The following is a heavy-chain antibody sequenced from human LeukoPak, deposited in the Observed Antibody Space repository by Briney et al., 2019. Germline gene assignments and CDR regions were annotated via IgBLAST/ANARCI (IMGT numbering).Heavy chain of an antibody. J-gene: IGHJ5*02. CDR1: GGSFSGYY. V-gene: IGHV4-34*01. CDR3: ARGRRGLLWFGELRAWFDP. Sequence: SETRSLTCAVYGGSFSGYYWSWLRQPPGKGLEWIGEINHSGCTNYNPSLKSRVTISVDTSKNQFSLKLSSATAADTAVYYCARGRRGLLWFGELRAWFDPWGQGTLVTVSS. D-gene: IGHD3-10*01. CDR2: INHSGCT.